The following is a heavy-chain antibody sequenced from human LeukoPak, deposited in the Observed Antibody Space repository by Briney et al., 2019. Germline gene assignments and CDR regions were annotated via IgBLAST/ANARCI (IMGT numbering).Heavy chain of an antibody. D-gene: IGHD3-22*01. CDR1: GFAFSSYC. J-gene: IGHJ4*02. V-gene: IGHV3-7*01. Sequence: GGSLRLSCAASGFAFSSYCMSWVRQAPGKGLEWVANIKRDGSDTSYVDSVKGRFTISRDNAKNSLYLQLNSLRAEDTAVYYCARDANYYDSRGENYFNYWGQGTMVTVSS. CDR2: IKRDGSDT. CDR3: ARDANYYDSRGENYFNY.